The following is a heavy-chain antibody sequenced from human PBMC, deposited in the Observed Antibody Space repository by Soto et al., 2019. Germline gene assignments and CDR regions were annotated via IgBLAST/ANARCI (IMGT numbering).Heavy chain of an antibody. CDR3: ARDTESNRYND. Sequence: ASVKVSCKXSGYTFSTSGISWVRQAPGQGLEWVGWIRPDNGNTKSAQRLRGRVTLTTDTSASTAYMELRSLTSDDTAMYYCARDTESNRYNDWGQGTLVTSPQ. V-gene: IGHV1-18*01. CDR2: IRPDNGNT. CDR1: GYTFSTSG. D-gene: IGHD1-20*01. J-gene: IGHJ1*01.